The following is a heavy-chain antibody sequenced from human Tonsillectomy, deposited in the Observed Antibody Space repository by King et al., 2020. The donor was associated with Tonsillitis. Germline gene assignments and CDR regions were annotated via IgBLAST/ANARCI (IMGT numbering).Heavy chain of an antibody. J-gene: IGHJ4*02. V-gene: IGHV3-49*04. D-gene: IGHD1-26*01. CDR3: ARDNSGSYPSVDF. CDR1: GFPFGDYA. Sequence: VQLVESGGGLVQPGRSLRLSCTASGFPFGDYAMTWVRQAPGKGLEWVGFIGSKAYGGTTEYAASVKVRFTISRDDSKSIAYMQLNCLKTEDTAVYYCARDNSGSYPSVDFWGQGTLVTVSS. CDR2: IGSKAYGGTT.